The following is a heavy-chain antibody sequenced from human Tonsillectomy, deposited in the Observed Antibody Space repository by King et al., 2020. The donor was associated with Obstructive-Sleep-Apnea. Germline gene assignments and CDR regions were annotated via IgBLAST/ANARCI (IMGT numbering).Heavy chain of an antibody. CDR3: ARDRGPEETVGLDH. CDR2: IWYDGSNK. V-gene: IGHV3-33*01. D-gene: IGHD3-16*01. J-gene: IGHJ1*01. Sequence: VQLVESGGGVVQPGRSLRLSCAASGFSFSTHGMHWVRQAPGKGLEWVAVIWYDGSNKYYGDSVKGRFTISRDNSKNTLYLQMNSLRAEDTAEYYCARDRGPEETVGLDHWGQGTLVIASS. CDR1: GFSFSTHG.